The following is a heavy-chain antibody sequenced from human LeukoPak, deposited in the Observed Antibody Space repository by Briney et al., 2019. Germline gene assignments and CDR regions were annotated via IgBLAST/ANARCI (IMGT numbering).Heavy chain of an antibody. CDR1: GGSISSYY. CDR3: AREGRWLPDY. Sequence: SETLSLTCTVSGGSISSYYWSWIRQPPGKGLEWIGYIYYSGSTNYNPSLKSRVTISVDTSKNQFSLKLSSVTAADTAVYYCAREGRWLPDYWGQGTLVTVSP. CDR2: IYYSGST. D-gene: IGHD5-24*01. J-gene: IGHJ4*02. V-gene: IGHV4-59*01.